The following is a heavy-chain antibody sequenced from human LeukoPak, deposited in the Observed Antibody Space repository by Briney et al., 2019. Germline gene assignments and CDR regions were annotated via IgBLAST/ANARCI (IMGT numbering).Heavy chain of an antibody. CDR2: IYSGGST. J-gene: IGHJ4*02. CDR3: ARAVAGTWGFDY. D-gene: IGHD6-19*01. V-gene: IGHV3-66*01. CDR1: GFTFSSNY. Sequence: PGGSLRLSCAASGFTFSSNYMSWVRQAPGKGLEWVSVIYSGGSTYYADSVKGRFTISRDNSKNTLYLQMNSLRAEDTAVYYCARAVAGTWGFDYWGQGTLVTVSS.